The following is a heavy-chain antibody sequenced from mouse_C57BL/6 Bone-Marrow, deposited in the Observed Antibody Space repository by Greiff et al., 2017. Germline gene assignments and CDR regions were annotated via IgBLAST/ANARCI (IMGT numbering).Heavy chain of an antibody. Sequence: EVKVVESGGDLVKPGGSLKLSCAASGFTFSSYGMSWVRQTPDKRLEWVATISSGGSYTYYPASVKGRFTISRDNANNTLYLQMSSLKSEDTAMYYSARNGYDYSWFAYWGQGTLVTVSA. CDR2: ISSGGSYT. CDR3: ARNGYDYSWFAY. CDR1: GFTFSSYG. D-gene: IGHD2-4*01. V-gene: IGHV5-6*01. J-gene: IGHJ3*01.